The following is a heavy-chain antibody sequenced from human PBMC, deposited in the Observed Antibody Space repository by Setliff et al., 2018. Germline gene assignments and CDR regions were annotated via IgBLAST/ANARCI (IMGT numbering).Heavy chain of an antibody. D-gene: IGHD3-10*01. J-gene: IGHJ5*02. CDR2: IKSKTDGGTT. CDR1: GVTVSDAW. CDR3: VKLVPQAISSDP. V-gene: IGHV3-15*01. Sequence: PGGSLRLSCAVSGVTVSDAWMGWVRQTPGEGLDWVGRIKSKTDGGTTGYAAPVKGRFTISRDDSKNTLYLQMNSLKTEDTAVYYCVKLVPQAISSDPWGQGTLVTVSS.